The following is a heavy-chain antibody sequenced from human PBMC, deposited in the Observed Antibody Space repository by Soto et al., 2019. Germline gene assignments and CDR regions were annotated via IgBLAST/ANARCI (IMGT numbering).Heavy chain of an antibody. V-gene: IGHV3-53*01. J-gene: IGHJ4*02. CDR1: GFTVGAYY. CDR2: IYSGGTT. CDR3: ARLSAPTGSYSTAPFDY. D-gene: IGHD4-17*01. Sequence: EVHLVESGGGLIQPGGSLRLSCAASGFTVGAYYMIWVRQAPGKGLEWVSVIYSGGTTHYADSFQGRFTISRDSSKNTLYLHMNSLRAEDTAVYYCARLSAPTGSYSTAPFDYWGQGTLVTVSS.